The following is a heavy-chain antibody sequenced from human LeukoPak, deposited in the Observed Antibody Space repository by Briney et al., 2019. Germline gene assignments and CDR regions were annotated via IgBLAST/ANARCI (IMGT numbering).Heavy chain of an antibody. CDR1: GFSFSGYW. D-gene: IGHD3-10*01. J-gene: IGHJ6*03. V-gene: IGHV3-74*01. CDR2: INSDGSST. CDR3: AKAGYYYGSGSYYKYYYYYMDV. Sequence: GGSLRLSCAASGFSFSGYWMHWVRQAPGKGLVWVSRINSDGSSTSYADSVKGRFTISRDNSKNTLYLQMNSLRAEDTAVYYCAKAGYYYGSGSYYKYYYYYMDVWGKGTTVTISS.